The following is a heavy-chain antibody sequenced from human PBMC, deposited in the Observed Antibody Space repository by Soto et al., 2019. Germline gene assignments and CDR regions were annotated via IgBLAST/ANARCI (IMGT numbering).Heavy chain of an antibody. J-gene: IGHJ6*02. CDR2: INPNSGGT. CDR3: ARVGSYCSGGSCYFYGMDV. Sequence: GASVKVSCKASGYTFTGYYMHWVRQAPGQGLEWMGWINPNSGGTNYAQKFQGWVTMTRDTSISTAYMELSRLRSDDTAVYYCARVGSYCSGGSCYFYGMDVWGQGTTVTVSS. V-gene: IGHV1-2*04. CDR1: GYTFTGYY. D-gene: IGHD2-15*01.